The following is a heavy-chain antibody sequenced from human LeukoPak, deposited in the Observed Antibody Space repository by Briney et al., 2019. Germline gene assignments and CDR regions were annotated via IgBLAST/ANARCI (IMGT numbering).Heavy chain of an antibody. J-gene: IGHJ3*02. Sequence: PGGSLRLSCAASGFTFDDYAMHWVRQAPGKGLEWVSGISWNSGRIGYADSVKGRFTISRDNAKNSLYLQMNSLRAEDTAVYYCAKDIFPYSSRGFYAFDIWGQGTMVTVSS. V-gene: IGHV3-9*01. CDR1: GFTFDDYA. D-gene: IGHD6-13*01. CDR2: ISWNSGRI. CDR3: AKDIFPYSSRGFYAFDI.